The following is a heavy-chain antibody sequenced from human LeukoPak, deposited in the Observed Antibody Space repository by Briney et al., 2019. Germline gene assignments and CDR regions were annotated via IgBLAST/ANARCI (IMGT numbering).Heavy chain of an antibody. D-gene: IGHD3-10*01. CDR2: IYYSGST. CDR1: GGSISSYY. CDR3: AMVRGPYRWFDP. Sequence: PSETLSLTCTVSGGSISSYYWSWIRQPPGKGLEGMGYIYYSGSTNYNPSLKSRVTISVDTSKNQFSLKLSSVTAADTAVYYCAMVRGPYRWFDPWGQGTLVTVSS. J-gene: IGHJ5*02. V-gene: IGHV4-59*01.